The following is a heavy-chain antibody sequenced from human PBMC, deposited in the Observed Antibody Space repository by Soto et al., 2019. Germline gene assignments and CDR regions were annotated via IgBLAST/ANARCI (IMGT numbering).Heavy chain of an antibody. CDR3: ARVSGYNYFDD. CDR2: IYYTGNN. J-gene: IGHJ4*02. Sequence: SETLSPTSTVSGASISPFYWSWIRQPPGNGLGWIGYIYYTGNNNFNPSLKSRVTITANTTKNLYSLKRSSVTTEDAAVYFCARVSGYNYFDDWGQGTKVTVSS. D-gene: IGHD5-12*01. V-gene: IGHV4-59*01. CDR1: GASISPFY.